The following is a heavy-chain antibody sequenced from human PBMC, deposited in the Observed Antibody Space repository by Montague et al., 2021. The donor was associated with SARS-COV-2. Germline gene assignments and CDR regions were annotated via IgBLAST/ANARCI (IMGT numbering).Heavy chain of an antibody. CDR1: GFTFSSYA. CDR3: AKDLHPFIGGVVTYFEN. Sequence: SLRLSCAASGFTFSSYAMGWVRQAPGKGLEWVSGISGSGGGTKYADSVKGRFTISRDNSKNTLHLQMNTLRAEDTAVYYCAKDLHPFIGGVVTYFENWGQGSLVTVSS. CDR2: ISGSGGGT. D-gene: IGHD3-9*01. J-gene: IGHJ1*01. V-gene: IGHV3-23*01.